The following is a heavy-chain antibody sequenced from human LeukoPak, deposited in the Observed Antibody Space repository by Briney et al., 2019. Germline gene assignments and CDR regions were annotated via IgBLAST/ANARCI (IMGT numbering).Heavy chain of an antibody. V-gene: IGHV3-23*01. D-gene: IGHD2-15*01. CDR1: GFTFSSYA. J-gene: IGHJ4*02. Sequence: PGGSLRLSCAASGFTFSSYAMSWVRQAPGKGLEWVSAISGSGGSTYYADSVKGRFTISRDNSKNTLYLQMNSLRAEDTAVYYCAKGGYIVVVVAAMCYWGQGTLVTVSS. CDR2: ISGSGGST. CDR3: AKGGYIVVVVAAMCY.